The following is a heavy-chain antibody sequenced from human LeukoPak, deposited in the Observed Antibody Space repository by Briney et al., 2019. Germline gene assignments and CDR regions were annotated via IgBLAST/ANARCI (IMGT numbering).Heavy chain of an antibody. CDR1: GFTFSDYY. Sequence: GGSLRLSCAASGFTFSDYYMSWIRQAPGKGLEWVSYISSSGSTIYYADSVKGRFTISRDNAKNSLYLQMNSLRAEDTAVYYCARANVLLWFGELYWFDPWGQGTLVTVSS. D-gene: IGHD3-10*01. CDR3: ARANVLLWFGELYWFDP. V-gene: IGHV3-11*01. J-gene: IGHJ5*02. CDR2: ISSSGSTI.